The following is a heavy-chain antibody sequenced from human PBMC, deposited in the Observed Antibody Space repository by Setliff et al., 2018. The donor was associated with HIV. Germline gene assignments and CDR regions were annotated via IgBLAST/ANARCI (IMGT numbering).Heavy chain of an antibody. CDR3: ATYADRESNRFDP. CDR2: IYASGRT. J-gene: IGHJ5*02. V-gene: IGHV4-61*09. Sequence: PSETLSLTCTVSGGSISSGTYYWSWIRQPAGKGLEWLGHIYASGRTNYSPSLMSRITISVDTSRNQFSLKLSSVTAADTAVYYCATYADRESNRFDPWGQGILVTVSS. D-gene: IGHD3-10*01. CDR1: GGSISSGTYY.